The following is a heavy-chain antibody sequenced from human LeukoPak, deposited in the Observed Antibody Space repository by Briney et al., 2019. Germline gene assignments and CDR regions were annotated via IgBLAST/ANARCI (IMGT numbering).Heavy chain of an antibody. D-gene: IGHD6-19*01. J-gene: IGHJ4*02. CDR1: GFTFDDYA. CDR2: ISWNSGSI. V-gene: IGHV3-9*03. Sequence: GRSLRLSCAASGFTFDDYAMHWVRQAPGKGLEWVSGISWNSGSIGYADSVKGRFTISRDNAKNSLYLQMNSLRAEDMALYYCAKAYSSGSYYFDYWGQGTLVTVSS. CDR3: AKAYSSGSYYFDY.